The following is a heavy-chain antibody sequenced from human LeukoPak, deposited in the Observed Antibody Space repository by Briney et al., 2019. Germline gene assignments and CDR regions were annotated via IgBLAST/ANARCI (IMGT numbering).Heavy chain of an antibody. D-gene: IGHD2-21*02. CDR1: GGSITSSPYH. Sequence: PSETLSLTCTVSGGSITSSPYHWAWIRQPPGREPEWIGTVSHTGATQYSPSLTSRVTISLDTSKNQFSLSLNSVTAADTAVFYCARSMVTTDRDFDHWGQGTLVTVSS. CDR3: ARSMVTTDRDFDH. J-gene: IGHJ4*01. V-gene: IGHV4-39*07. CDR2: VSHTGAT.